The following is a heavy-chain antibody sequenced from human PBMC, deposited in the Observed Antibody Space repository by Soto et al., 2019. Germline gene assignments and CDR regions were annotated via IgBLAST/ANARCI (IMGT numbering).Heavy chain of an antibody. CDR2: ARNKVNSYTT. CDR3: ARLKGTSFDL. CDR1: GFTFSDHH. J-gene: IGHJ4*02. Sequence: EVQLVESGGGLVQPGGSLRLSCAASGASGFTFSDHHMDWVRQAPGKGLEWVGRARNKVNSYTTAHAASVKGRFTISRDDSKKSLYLQMNGLKTEDTAMYFCARLKGTSFDLWGQGTLVTVSS. V-gene: IGHV3-72*01.